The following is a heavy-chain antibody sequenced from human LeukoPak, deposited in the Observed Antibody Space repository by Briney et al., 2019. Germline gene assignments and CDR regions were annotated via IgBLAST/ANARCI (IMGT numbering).Heavy chain of an antibody. V-gene: IGHV4-34*01. CDR3: ARGKKGVQLWLTHRRVYGMDV. CDR2: INHSGST. CDR1: GGSFSGYY. Sequence: SETLSLTCAVYGGSFSGYYWSWIRQPPGKGLEWIGEINHSGSTNYNPSLKSRVTISVDTSKNQFSLKLSSVTAADTAVYYCARGKKGVQLWLTHRRVYGMDVWGQGTTVTVSS. D-gene: IGHD5-18*01. J-gene: IGHJ6*02.